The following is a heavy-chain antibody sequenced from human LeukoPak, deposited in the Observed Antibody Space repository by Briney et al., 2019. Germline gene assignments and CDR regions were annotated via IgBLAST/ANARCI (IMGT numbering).Heavy chain of an antibody. D-gene: IGHD6-13*01. Sequence: QPGGSLRLSCAASGFTLSSYEMNWVGHAPGKGLEGISYISDSGSTTYYADSVKGRFSISRDNAKNSLYLQMNSLRAEDTAVYYCARIGYSNWGDALDIWGQGTMVTASS. CDR3: ARIGYSNWGDALDI. V-gene: IGHV3-48*03. J-gene: IGHJ3*02. CDR2: ISDSGSTT. CDR1: GFTLSSYE.